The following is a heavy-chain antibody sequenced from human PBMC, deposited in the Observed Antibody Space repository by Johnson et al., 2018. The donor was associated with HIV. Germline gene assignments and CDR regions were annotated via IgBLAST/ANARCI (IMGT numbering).Heavy chain of an antibody. Sequence: VQLVESGGGLVKPGGSLRLSCAASGFNFDDYGMGWVRQVPGQGLEWVAGINWNGGSTGYAESVKGRFTISRDIAKNSLYLQMNSLRAEDSALYYCARYFVSFGECTAFDIWGKGTMVTVSS. D-gene: IGHD3-10*01. CDR3: ARYFVSFGECTAFDI. V-gene: IGHV3-20*04. J-gene: IGHJ3*02. CDR1: GFNFDDYG. CDR2: INWNGGST.